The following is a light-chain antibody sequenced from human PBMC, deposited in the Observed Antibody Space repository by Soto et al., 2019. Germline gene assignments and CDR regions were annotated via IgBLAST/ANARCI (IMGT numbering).Light chain of an antibody. CDR1: QDIRNF. Sequence: DIPMTQSPTSLSASVGDRVTITCRASQDIRNFVAWYQQKPGKAPMLLIYAASTLQSGVPSRFSGSGSGTDFTLTITSLQPEDVATYSCQKYSSVPVFGPGTKVEIK. CDR3: QKYSSVPV. CDR2: AAS. V-gene: IGKV1-27*01. J-gene: IGKJ3*01.